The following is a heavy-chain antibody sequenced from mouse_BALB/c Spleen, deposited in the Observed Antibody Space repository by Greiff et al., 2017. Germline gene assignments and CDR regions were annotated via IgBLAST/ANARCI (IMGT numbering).Heavy chain of an antibody. CDR2: ISSGGSYT. J-gene: IGHJ4*01. CDR1: GFTFSSYT. Sequence: EVQRVESGGGLVKPGGSLKLSCAASGFTFSSYTMSWVRQTPEKRLEWVATISSGGSYTYYPDSVKGRFTISRDNAKNTLYLQMSSLKSEDTAMYYCTRGGDYYAMDYWGQGTSVTVSS. CDR3: TRGGDYYAMDY. V-gene: IGHV5-6-4*01.